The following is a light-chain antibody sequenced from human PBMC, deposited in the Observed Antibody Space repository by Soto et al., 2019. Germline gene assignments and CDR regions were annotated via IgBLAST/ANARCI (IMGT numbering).Light chain of an antibody. V-gene: IGKV3-20*01. CDR3: QQYGSSPFT. CDR2: GAS. Sequence: EIVLTQSPGTLSLSPGERATLPCRASQSISSSYLAWYQQKPGQAPRLLIYGASSRATGIPDRFSGSGSGTAFTLTISRLEPEDFAVYYCQQYGSSPFTFGPGTKVDIK. J-gene: IGKJ3*01. CDR1: QSISSSY.